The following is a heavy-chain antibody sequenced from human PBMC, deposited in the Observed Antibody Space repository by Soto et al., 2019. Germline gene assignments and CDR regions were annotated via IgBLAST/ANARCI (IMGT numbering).Heavy chain of an antibody. V-gene: IGHV3-23*01. CDR2: ISGSGGST. J-gene: IGHJ6*02. CDR1: GFTFSSYA. Sequence: GGSLRLSCAASGFTFSSYAMSWVRQAPGKGLEWVSAISGSGGSTYYADSVKGRFTISRDNSKNTLYLQMSSLRAEDTAVYYCAKYSSSWDYYYYGMDVWGQGTTVTVSS. D-gene: IGHD6-13*01. CDR3: AKYSSSWDYYYYGMDV.